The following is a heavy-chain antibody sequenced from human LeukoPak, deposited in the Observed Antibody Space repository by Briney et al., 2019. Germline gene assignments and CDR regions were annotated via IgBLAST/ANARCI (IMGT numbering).Heavy chain of an antibody. D-gene: IGHD6-19*01. J-gene: IGHJ4*02. V-gene: IGHV4-59*01. Sequence: SETLSLTCTVSGGSISSYYWSWIRQPPGKGQEWIGCIYYTGSTNYNPSLKSRVTTSVDTSKNQFSLKLSSVAAADTAVYYCATGRAYSSVDYWGQGTLVTVSS. CDR3: ATGRAYSSVDY. CDR2: IYYTGST. CDR1: GGSISSYY.